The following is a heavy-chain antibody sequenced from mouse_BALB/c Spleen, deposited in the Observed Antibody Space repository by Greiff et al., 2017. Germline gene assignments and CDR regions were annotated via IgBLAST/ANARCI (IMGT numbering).Heavy chain of an antibody. CDR2: IWGDGST. Sequence: VQLQESGPGLVAPSQSLSITCTVSGFSLTGYGVNWVRQPPGKGLEWLGMIWGDGSTDYNSALKSRLSISKDNSKSQVFLKMNSLQTDDTARYYGAREGHYGSSSFDYWGQGTTLTVSS. V-gene: IGHV2-6-7*02. J-gene: IGHJ2*01. D-gene: IGHD1-1*01. CDR1: GFSLTGYG. CDR3: AREGHYGSSSFDY.